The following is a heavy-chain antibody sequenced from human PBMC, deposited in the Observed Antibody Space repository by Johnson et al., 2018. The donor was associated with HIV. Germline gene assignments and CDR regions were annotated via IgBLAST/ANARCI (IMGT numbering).Heavy chain of an antibody. D-gene: IGHD1-26*01. CDR1: GFSFSDYY. CDR2: ISSSGSTI. Sequence: QVQLVESGGGLVKPGGSLRLSCAASGFSFSDYYMSWIRQAPGKGLEWVSYISSSGSTIYYADSVVKGRFTISRDNAKNSVFLQMNSLRVEDTAIYYRAREGIVGATGPGPTLQDAFDIWGQGTMVTVSS. CDR3: AREGIVGATGPGPTLQDAFDI. V-gene: IGHV3-11*04. J-gene: IGHJ3*02.